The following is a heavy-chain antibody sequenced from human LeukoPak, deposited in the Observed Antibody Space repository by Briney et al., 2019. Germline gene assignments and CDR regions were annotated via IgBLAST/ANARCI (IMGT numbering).Heavy chain of an antibody. J-gene: IGHJ4*02. Sequence: SETLSLTCAVSGGSISSSNWWSWVRQPPGKGLEWVGEIYHSGSTNYNPSLKSRVTISVDKSKNQFSLKLSSVTAADTAVYYCARLFGDFWSGYYFDYWGQGTLVTVSS. V-gene: IGHV4-4*02. CDR3: ARLFGDFWSGYYFDY. CDR1: GGSISSSNW. D-gene: IGHD3-3*01. CDR2: IYHSGST.